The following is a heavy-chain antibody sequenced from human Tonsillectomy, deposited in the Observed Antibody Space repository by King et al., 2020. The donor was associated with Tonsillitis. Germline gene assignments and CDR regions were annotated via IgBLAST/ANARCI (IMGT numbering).Heavy chain of an antibody. V-gene: IGHV4-59*01. D-gene: IGHD3-10*01. Sequence: VQLQESGPGLVKPSETLSLTCTVSGGAINSYYWSWIRQPPGKGLEWIGLVYDSGTTKYGPSLKSRLTISVDTSKNQFSLKLNSVTAADTGTYYCARMRRHFSASGSYGVDVWGQGTTVTVSS. CDR3: ARMRRHFSASGSYGVDV. J-gene: IGHJ6*02. CDR1: GGAINSYY. CDR2: VYDSGTT.